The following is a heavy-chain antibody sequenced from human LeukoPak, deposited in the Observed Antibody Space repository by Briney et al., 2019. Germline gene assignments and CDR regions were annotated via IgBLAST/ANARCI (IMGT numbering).Heavy chain of an antibody. CDR2: ISSSGRNI. CDR3: ARLAYGGPDF. D-gene: IGHD2/OR15-2a*01. Sequence: GGSLRLSCVASGFIFSDYYMSWIRQAPGKGLEWVSYISSSGRNIYYADSVKGRFTISRDNTKNSLNLQMNSLRPEDTAMYFCARLAYGGPDFWGQGTLVTVAS. V-gene: IGHV3-11*01. CDR1: GFIFSDYY. J-gene: IGHJ4*02.